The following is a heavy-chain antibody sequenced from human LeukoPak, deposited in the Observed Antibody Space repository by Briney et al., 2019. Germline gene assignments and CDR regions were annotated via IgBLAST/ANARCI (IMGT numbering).Heavy chain of an antibody. V-gene: IGHV3-23*01. D-gene: IGHD4-23*01. J-gene: IGHJ4*02. Sequence: GGSLRLSCAASGFTFSSYEMNWVRQAPGKGLEWVSAISGSGGSTYYADSVKGRFTISRDNAKNTLYLQMNSLRAEDTAVYYCARVGTVVSAIDYWGQGTLVTVSS. CDR2: ISGSGGST. CDR1: GFTFSSYE. CDR3: ARVGTVVSAIDY.